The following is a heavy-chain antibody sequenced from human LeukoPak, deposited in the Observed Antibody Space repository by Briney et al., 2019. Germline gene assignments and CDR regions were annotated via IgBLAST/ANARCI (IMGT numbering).Heavy chain of an antibody. CDR1: GGTFSSYA. J-gene: IGHJ6*02. D-gene: IGHD3-3*01. Sequence: ASVKVSCKASGGTFSSYAISWVRQAPGQGLEWMGRIIPILGIANYAQKFQGRVTITADKSTSTAYMELSSLRSEDTAVYYCARAGTIFGVVISASDYYYYGMDVWGQGTTVTVSS. CDR3: ARAGTIFGVVISASDYYYYGMDV. CDR2: IIPILGIA. V-gene: IGHV1-69*04.